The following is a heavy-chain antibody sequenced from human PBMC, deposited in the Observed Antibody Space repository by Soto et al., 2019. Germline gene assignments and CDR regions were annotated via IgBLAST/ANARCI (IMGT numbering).Heavy chain of an antibody. CDR2: ISCFNGYT. V-gene: IGHV1-18*04. Sequence: GASVKVFCKTSGYTFTSYGITWVRQAPGQGLEWMGWISCFNGYTDYARKVQGRIMMTTDTSTNTVYMDLSSLRSDDTAVYYCARVASSGYSTFDSWGQGTLVTVSS. J-gene: IGHJ4*01. D-gene: IGHD3-22*01. CDR3: ARVASSGYSTFDS. CDR1: GYTFTSYG.